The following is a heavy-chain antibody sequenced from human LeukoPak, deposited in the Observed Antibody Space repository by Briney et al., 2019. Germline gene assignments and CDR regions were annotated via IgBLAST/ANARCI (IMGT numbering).Heavy chain of an antibody. V-gene: IGHV1-18*01. CDR2: ISAYNGNT. CDR1: VYTVTSYG. Sequence: ASVTVSRKSSVYTVTSYGISWVRQPPGPGIEWMGCISAYNGNTNYAQKLQGRVTMTTDTSTSTAYMELRSLRSDDTAVYYCARSGRRGRWFAASYYFDYWGQGTLVTVSS. CDR3: ARSGRRGRWFAASYYFDY. D-gene: IGHD3-10*01. J-gene: IGHJ4*02.